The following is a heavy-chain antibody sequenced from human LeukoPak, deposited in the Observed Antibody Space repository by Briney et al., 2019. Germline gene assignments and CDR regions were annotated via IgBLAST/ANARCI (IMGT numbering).Heavy chain of an antibody. D-gene: IGHD3-16*01. J-gene: IGHJ6*04. CDR3: AKSTRAVMAMMDV. Sequence: GGSLRLSCAASGFTFSSYEMNWVRQAPGKGLEWVSYISSSGSTIYYADSVKGRFTISRDNAKNSLFLQMNSLRAEDTAVYFCAKSTRAVMAMMDVWGKGTTVTVSS. CDR1: GFTFSSYE. V-gene: IGHV3-48*03. CDR2: ISSSGSTI.